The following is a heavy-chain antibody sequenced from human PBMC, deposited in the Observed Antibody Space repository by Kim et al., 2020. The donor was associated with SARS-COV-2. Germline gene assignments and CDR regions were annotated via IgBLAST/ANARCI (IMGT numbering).Heavy chain of an antibody. CDR2: IYHSGST. D-gene: IGHD3-22*01. V-gene: IGHV4-38-2*02. J-gene: IGHJ4*01. CDR3: ARDDYYDSSGYYCFDY. Sequence: SETLSLTCTVSGYSISSGYYWGWIRQPPGKGLEWIGSIYHSGSTYYNPSLKSRVTISVDTSKNQFSLKLSSVTAADTAVYYCARDDYYDSSGYYCFDYWG. CDR1: GYSISSGYY.